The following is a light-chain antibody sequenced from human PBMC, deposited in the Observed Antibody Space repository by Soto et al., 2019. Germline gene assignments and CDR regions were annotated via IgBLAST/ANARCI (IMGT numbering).Light chain of an antibody. Sequence: TQSPSFLSASVGDRVTLSCRASQSVSTNVAWYQQKPGQAPRLLIYGASTRATGIPPRFSGSGYATEFTLTISSLQTEDFAVYYCQQYNYRPPYTFGQGTKLEMK. CDR2: GAS. V-gene: IGKV3-15*01. CDR3: QQYNYRPPYT. CDR1: QSVSTN. J-gene: IGKJ2*01.